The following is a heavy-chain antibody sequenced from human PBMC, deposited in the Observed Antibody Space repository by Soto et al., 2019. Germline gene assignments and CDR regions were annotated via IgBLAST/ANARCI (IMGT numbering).Heavy chain of an antibody. V-gene: IGHV4-34*01. CDR1: GGSFSGYY. Sequence: SETLSLTCAVYGGSFSGYYWSWIRQPPGKGLEWIGEINHSGNTNYNPSLKSRVTISVDTSKNQFSLKLSSVTAADTAVYYCARGSGYGYYVVDYWGQGTLVTVS. J-gene: IGHJ4*02. CDR3: ARGSGYGYYVVDY. D-gene: IGHD4-17*01. CDR2: INHSGNT.